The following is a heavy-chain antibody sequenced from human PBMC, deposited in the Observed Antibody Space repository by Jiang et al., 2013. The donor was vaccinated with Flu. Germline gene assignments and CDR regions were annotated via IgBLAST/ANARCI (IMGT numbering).Heavy chain of an antibody. V-gene: IGHV4-59*01. CDR3: ARDGFQRDSSGYYGGYDAFDI. J-gene: IGHJ3*02. D-gene: IGHD3-22*01. CDR1: GGSISSYY. Sequence: GPGLVKPSETLSLTCTVSGGSISSYYWSWIRQPPGKGLEWIGYIYYSGSTNYNPSLKSRVTISVDTSKNQFSLKLSSVTAADTAVYYCARDGFQRDSSGYYGGYDAFDIWGQGTMVTVSS. CDR2: IYYSGST.